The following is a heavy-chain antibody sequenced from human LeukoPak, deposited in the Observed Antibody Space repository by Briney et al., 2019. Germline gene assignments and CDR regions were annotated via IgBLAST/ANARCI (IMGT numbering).Heavy chain of an antibody. CDR3: ARPSSSGWTQFDY. D-gene: IGHD6-19*01. J-gene: IGHJ4*02. Sequence: GGSLRLSCAASGFTFSSYSMNWVRQAPGKGLEWVSSISSSSSYIYYADSVKGRFTISRDNAKNSLYPQMNSLRAEDTAVYYCARPSSSGWTQFDYWGQGTLVTVSS. CDR1: GFTFSSYS. V-gene: IGHV3-21*01. CDR2: ISSSSSYI.